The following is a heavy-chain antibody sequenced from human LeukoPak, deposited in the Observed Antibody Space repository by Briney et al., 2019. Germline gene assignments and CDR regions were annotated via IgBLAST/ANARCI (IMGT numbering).Heavy chain of an antibody. V-gene: IGHV1-18*01. D-gene: IGHD3-10*01. CDR3: PRWGITMVDYYMDV. Sequence: ASVKVSCKASGYTFTSYGISWVRQAPGQGLEWMGWISAYNGNTNYAQKLQGRVTMTTDTSTSTAYMELRRLRSDATAVYSCPRWGITMVDYYMDVWGKGTTVTVSS. CDR1: GYTFTSYG. CDR2: ISAYNGNT. J-gene: IGHJ6*03.